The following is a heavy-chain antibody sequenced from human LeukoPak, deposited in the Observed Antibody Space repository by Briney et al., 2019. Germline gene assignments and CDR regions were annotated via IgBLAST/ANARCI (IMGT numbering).Heavy chain of an antibody. CDR1: GFTFSSYG. CDR2: ISYDGSTV. Sequence: SGGSLRLSCAASGFTFSSYGMHWVRQAPGKGLEWVAVISYDGSTVHYADSVEGRFTISRDNSKNTLYLQMNSLRTEDTAVYYCARAILGPTGRWGQGTLVTVSS. V-gene: IGHV3-30*03. CDR3: ARAILGPTGR. J-gene: IGHJ4*02. D-gene: IGHD3-3*01.